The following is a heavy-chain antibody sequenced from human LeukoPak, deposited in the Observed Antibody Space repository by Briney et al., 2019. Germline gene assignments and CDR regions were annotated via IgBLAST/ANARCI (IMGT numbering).Heavy chain of an antibody. Sequence: PGGSLRLSCAASGFIFSSYGMNWVRQAPGKGLEWVSSISSSSSYIYYADSVKGRFTISRDNAKNSLYLQMNSLRAEDTAVYYCARVEAADAFDIWGQGTMVTVSS. D-gene: IGHD6-13*01. CDR1: GFIFSSYG. J-gene: IGHJ3*02. CDR3: ARVEAADAFDI. V-gene: IGHV3-21*01. CDR2: ISSSSSYI.